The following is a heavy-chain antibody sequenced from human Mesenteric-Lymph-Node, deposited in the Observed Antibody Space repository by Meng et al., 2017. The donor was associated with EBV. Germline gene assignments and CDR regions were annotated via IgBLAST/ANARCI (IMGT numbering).Heavy chain of an antibody. CDR1: GGSGSSSSYY. V-gene: IGHV4-39*07. D-gene: IGHD3-22*01. CDR2: IYYSGSI. CDR3: ARTYYYDSSGYAPFDY. J-gene: IGHJ4*02. Sequence: QLRRQEWGPGLCKLSGALSLPCIVSGGSGSSSSYYWGWIRQPPGKGLEWIGSIYYSGSIYYNPSLKSRVTISVDTSKNQFSLKLSSVTAADTAVYYCARTYYYDSSGYAPFDYWGQGTLVTVSS.